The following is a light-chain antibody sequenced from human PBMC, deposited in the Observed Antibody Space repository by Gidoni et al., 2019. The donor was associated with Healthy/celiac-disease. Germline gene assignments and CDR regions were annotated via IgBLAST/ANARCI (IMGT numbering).Light chain of an antibody. V-gene: IGKV1-8*01. CDR2: AAP. Sequence: AIRITQSPSSLSASTGDRVTITCRASQGISSYLAWYQQKPGKAPKLLIYAAPTLQSGVPSRFSGSGSGTDFTLTISCLQSEDFATYYCQQYYSYPLTFXGXTKVEIK. CDR3: QQYYSYPLT. CDR1: QGISSY. J-gene: IGKJ4*01.